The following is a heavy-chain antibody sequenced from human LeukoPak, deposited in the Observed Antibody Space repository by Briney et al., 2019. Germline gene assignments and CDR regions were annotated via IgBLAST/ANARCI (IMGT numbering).Heavy chain of an antibody. J-gene: IGHJ6*02. CDR3: ARVGRYCSTTGCDYYYGMDV. V-gene: IGHV3-11*06. Sequence: GGSLRLSGAASGFTLSDYYMSWIRQAPGKGLEWVSYISSGSPYINDADSVKGRFTISRDNAKSSLYLRMSSLRADDTAVYYCARVGRYCSTTGCDYYYGMDVWGQGTTVTVSS. CDR1: GFTLSDYY. D-gene: IGHD2-2*01. CDR2: ISSGSPYI.